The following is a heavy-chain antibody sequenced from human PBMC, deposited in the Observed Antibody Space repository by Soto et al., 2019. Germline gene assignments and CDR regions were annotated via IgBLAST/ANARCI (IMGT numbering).Heavy chain of an antibody. V-gene: IGHV1-8*01. CDR1: GYTFTDYD. D-gene: IGHD4-17*01. Sequence: QVRVVQSGAEVKKPGASVKVSCKTSGYTFTDYDINWVRQAPGQGLEWMGWVSPDHGNAGYAQQFQGRVTMTSDTSRSTVFMEMTNLRSEDTAVYCCAVTTGYWGQGTKVAVSS. CDR3: AVTTGY. J-gene: IGHJ4*02. CDR2: VSPDHGNA.